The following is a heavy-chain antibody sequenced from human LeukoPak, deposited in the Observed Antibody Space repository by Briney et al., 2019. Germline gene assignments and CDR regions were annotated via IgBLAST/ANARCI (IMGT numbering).Heavy chain of an antibody. CDR1: GFTFSSYT. J-gene: IGHJ3*02. V-gene: IGHV3-23*01. CDR3: AKDQVISGSEASDI. D-gene: IGHD2-21*01. Sequence: GGSLRLSCAASGFTFSSYTMNWVRQAPGKGLEWVSAISGNGVGTYYADSVKGRFTISRDNSWNTLYLQMNSLRAEDTAVYYCAKDQVISGSEASDIWGQGTMVTVSS. CDR2: ISGNGVGT.